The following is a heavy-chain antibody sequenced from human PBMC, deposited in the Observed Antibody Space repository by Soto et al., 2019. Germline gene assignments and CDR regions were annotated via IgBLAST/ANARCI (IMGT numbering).Heavy chain of an antibody. D-gene: IGHD3-9*01. Sequence: QVQLVQSGAEVKKPGASVKVSCKASGYAFTSYDITWGRQATGQGLEWMGWMNPNSGNTGYAQKFQGRVTMTRNTSISTAYMELSRLRSEDTAVYYCARERTYFGDSWGQGTLVTVSS. CDR1: GYAFTSYD. V-gene: IGHV1-8*01. J-gene: IGHJ4*02. CDR3: ARERTYFGDS. CDR2: MNPNSGNT.